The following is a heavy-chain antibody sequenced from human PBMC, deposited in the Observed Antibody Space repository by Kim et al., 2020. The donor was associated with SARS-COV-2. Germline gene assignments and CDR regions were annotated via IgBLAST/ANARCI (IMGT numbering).Heavy chain of an antibody. CDR3: ARLMWLTDSPYYVDY. D-gene: IGHD5-12*01. Sequence: NPSLQSRVTISVDTSKNQFSLKLSSVNAADTAVYYCARLMWLTDSPYYVDYWGQGTLVTVSS. V-gene: IGHV4-39*01. J-gene: IGHJ4*02.